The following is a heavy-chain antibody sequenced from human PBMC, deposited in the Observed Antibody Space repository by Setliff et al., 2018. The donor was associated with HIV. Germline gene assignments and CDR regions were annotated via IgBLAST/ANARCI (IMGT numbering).Heavy chain of an antibody. J-gene: IGHJ6*02. Sequence: ASVKVSCKASGYTFTAYGLSWVRQAPGQGLEWMGWISTYSDETSYAQKLQGRVTMTTDTSTSTAYMELRRLRFDDTAVYYCARDVEHMMDVWGQGTTVTVSS. CDR2: ISTYSDET. V-gene: IGHV1-18*01. CDR3: ARDVEHMMDV. CDR1: GYTFTAYG.